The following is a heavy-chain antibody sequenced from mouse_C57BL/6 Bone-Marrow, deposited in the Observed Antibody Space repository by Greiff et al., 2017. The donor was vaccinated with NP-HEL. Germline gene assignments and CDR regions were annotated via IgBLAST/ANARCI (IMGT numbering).Heavy chain of an antibody. V-gene: IGHV1-80*01. CDR3: AKDWNYFDY. D-gene: IGHD4-1*01. CDR2: IYPGDGDT. Sequence: QVQLKQSGAELVKPGASVKISCKASGYAFSSYWMNWVQQRPGKGLEWIGQIYPGDGDTNYNGKFKGKATLTADKSSSTAYMQLSSLTSDDSAVYFCAKDWNYFDYWGQGTTLTVSS. CDR1: GYAFSSYW. J-gene: IGHJ2*01.